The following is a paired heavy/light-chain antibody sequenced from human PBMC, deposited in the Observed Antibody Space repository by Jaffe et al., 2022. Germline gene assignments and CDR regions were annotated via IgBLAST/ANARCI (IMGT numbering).Heavy chain of an antibody. D-gene: IGHD5-12*01. J-gene: IGHJ3*01. CDR2: IIPVFGSV. CDR3: ARVNLPWIRPWDDAFDV. CDR1: GDTFKRHA. Sequence: QVQLLQSGTEVKKPESSVRVSCTASGDTFKRHAFSWVRQASGQGQTLEWMGGIIPVFGSVYYAEKFRARVTITTDELTSTVYMELTGLRPEDTATYFCARVNLPWIRPWDDAFDVWGQGTRVIVSS. V-gene: IGHV1-69*05.
Light chain of an antibody. CDR2: WAS. Sequence: DIVMTQSPDSLSVSLGDSATISCKSSQTLSYGSKNKNYLAWYQQKPGHPPKLLIRWASTRESGVPDRFSGSGSGTDFILTISSLQAEDVALYYCQQYFTSPLTFGGGTKVELK. CDR3: QQYFTSPLT. V-gene: IGKV4-1*01. CDR1: QTLSYGSKNKNY. J-gene: IGKJ4*01.